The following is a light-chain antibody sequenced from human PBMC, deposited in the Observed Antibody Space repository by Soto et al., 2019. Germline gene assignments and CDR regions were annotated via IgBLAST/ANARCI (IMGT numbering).Light chain of an antibody. Sequence: EIVLTQSPGTLSLSPWERATLSCRASQSVRSDDLAWYQQKPGQAPRLLVYGASSRATGIPDRFSDSGSGTDFTLTISGLEPEDFAVYYCHHYGNSPTFGQGTKVDIK. J-gene: IGKJ1*01. CDR3: HHYGNSPT. CDR2: GAS. CDR1: QSVRSDD. V-gene: IGKV3-20*01.